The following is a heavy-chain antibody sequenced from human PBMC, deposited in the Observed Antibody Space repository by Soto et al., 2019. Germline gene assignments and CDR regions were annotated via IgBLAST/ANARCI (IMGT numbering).Heavy chain of an antibody. CDR3: ASGIQLWLRRINNGYSG. CDR1: GGTFSTYA. V-gene: IGHV1-69*12. D-gene: IGHD5-18*01. Sequence: QVQLVQSGAEVKKPESSVKVSCKAPGGTFSTYAISWVRQAPGQGLEWMGGIIPMFGTANYAQRFQDRVTITEEESTNTVYVELRSLRSEDTAVYFCASGIQLWLRRINNGYSGWGQGTLVTVSS. CDR2: IIPMFGTA. J-gene: IGHJ4*02.